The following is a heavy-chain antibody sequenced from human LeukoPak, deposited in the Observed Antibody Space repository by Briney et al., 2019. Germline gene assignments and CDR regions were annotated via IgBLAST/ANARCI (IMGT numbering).Heavy chain of an antibody. J-gene: IGHJ6*03. CDR3: ARGRGNYDSSGYYGTYYYYYYMDV. D-gene: IGHD3-22*01. V-gene: IGHV4-34*01. CDR1: GGSFSGDY. Sequence: SETLSLTCAVYGGSFSGDYWSWIRQPPGKGLEWIGDINHSGSTNYNPSLKSRVTISVDTSKNQFSLRLSSVPAADTAVYYCARGRGNYDSSGYYGTYYYYYYMDVWGKGTTVTVSS. CDR2: INHSGST.